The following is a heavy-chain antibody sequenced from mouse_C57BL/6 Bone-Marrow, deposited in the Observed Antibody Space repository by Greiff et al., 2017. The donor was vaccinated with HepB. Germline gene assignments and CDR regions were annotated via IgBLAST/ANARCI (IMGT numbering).Heavy chain of an antibody. CDR2: IDPETGGT. CDR1: GYTFTDYE. Sequence: QVQLQQSGAELVRPGASVTLSCKASGYTFTDYEMHWVKQTPVHGLEWIGVIDPETGGTAYNQKFKGKAILTADKSSSTAYMELRSLTSEDSAVYYCTGYELIYYDYDDYFDYWGQGTTLTVSS. V-gene: IGHV1-15*01. CDR3: TGYELIYYDYDDYFDY. J-gene: IGHJ2*01. D-gene: IGHD2-4*01.